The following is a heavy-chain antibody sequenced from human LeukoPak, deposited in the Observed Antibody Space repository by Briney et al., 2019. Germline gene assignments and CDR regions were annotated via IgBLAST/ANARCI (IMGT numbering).Heavy chain of an antibody. J-gene: IGHJ6*02. CDR1: GFSFSSYG. CDR2: ISYDGTNK. CDR3: AKGRATGDPDYYGMDV. D-gene: IGHD7-27*01. Sequence: GGSLRLSCAASGFSFSSYGMHWVRQAPGKGLERVAVISYDGTNKYYAESVKGRFTISRDNSKNTLYLQMNSLRAEDTAMYYCAKGRATGDPDYYGMDVWGQGTTVTVSS. V-gene: IGHV3-30*18.